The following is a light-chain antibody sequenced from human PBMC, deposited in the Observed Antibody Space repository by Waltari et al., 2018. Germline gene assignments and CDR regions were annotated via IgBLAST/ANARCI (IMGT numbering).Light chain of an antibody. CDR1: QSISSY. CDR3: HQYNSYSLT. Sequence: DIQMTQSPSSLSASVGDRVTITCRASQSISSYLNWYQQKPGKAPKLLIYAASSLQSGVPSRFSGSGSGTDFTLTISSLQPEDFATYYCHQYNSYSLTFGGGTKVEIK. V-gene: IGKV1-39*01. J-gene: IGKJ4*01. CDR2: AAS.